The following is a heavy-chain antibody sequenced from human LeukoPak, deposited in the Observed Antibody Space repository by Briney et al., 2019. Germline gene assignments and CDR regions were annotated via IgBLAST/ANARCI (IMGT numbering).Heavy chain of an antibody. J-gene: IGHJ6*02. CDR1: GGTFSSYA. D-gene: IGHD4-17*01. Sequence: GASVKVSCTASGGTFSSYAISWVRQAPGQGLEWMGGIIPIFGTANYAQKFQGRVTITADESTSTAYMELSSLRSEDTAVYYCARGRGSTVTTFLDVWGQGTTVTVSS. CDR2: IIPIFGTA. V-gene: IGHV1-69*13. CDR3: ARGRGSTVTTFLDV.